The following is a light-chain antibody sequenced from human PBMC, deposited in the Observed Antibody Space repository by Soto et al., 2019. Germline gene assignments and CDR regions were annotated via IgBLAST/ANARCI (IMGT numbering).Light chain of an antibody. J-gene: IGKJ1*01. CDR2: GAS. Sequence: EIVLTQSPGTLSLSPGKRATLSCRASQSISSSYLAWYQQRPGQAPRLLIYGASSRATGIPDRFSGSGSGTEFTLTISRLEPEDFAVYYCQQYEMFGQRTKV. CDR1: QSISSSY. CDR3: QQYEM. V-gene: IGKV3-20*01.